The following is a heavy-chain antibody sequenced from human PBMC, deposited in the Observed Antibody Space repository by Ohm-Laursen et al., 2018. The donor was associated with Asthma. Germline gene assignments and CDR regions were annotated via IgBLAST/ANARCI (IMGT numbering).Heavy chain of an antibody. CDR2: IYWDDDK. Sequence: TQTLTLTSTFSGFSLSTSGVGVGWIRQPPGKALEWLALIYWDDDKRYSPSLKSRLTITKDTSKNQVVLTMTNMDPVDTATYYCARRSGYFDYWGQGTLVTVSS. CDR1: GFSLSTSGVG. D-gene: IGHD6-19*01. CDR3: ARRSGYFDY. J-gene: IGHJ4*02. V-gene: IGHV2-5*02.